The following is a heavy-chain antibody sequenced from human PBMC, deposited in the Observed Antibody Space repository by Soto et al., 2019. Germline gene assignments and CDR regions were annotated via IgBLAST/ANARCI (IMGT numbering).Heavy chain of an antibody. CDR1: GYTFTSYY. CDR3: ARDSGWQPDS. V-gene: IGHV1-46*01. J-gene: IGHJ4*02. CDR2: INPSGGST. Sequence: GASVKVSCKASGYTFTSYYMHWVRQAPGQGLEWMGIINPSGGSTSYAQKFQGRVTMTSNTSISTAYMELSSLRFEDTSVYYCARDSGWQPDSWGQGSLVTVSS. D-gene: IGHD6-19*01.